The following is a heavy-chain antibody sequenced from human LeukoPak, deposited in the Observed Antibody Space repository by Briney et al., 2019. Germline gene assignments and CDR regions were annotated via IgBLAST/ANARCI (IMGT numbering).Heavy chain of an antibody. CDR3: ARVYCSGGSCYPYDAFDI. V-gene: IGHV5-51*04. D-gene: IGHD2-15*01. CDR2: IYPGDSDP. Sequence: GESLKISCKGSGYSFTSYWIGWVRQMPGKGLEWMWIIYPGDSDPRYSPSFQGQVTISADKPSSTAYLQWSSLKASDTAMYYCARVYCSGGSCYPYDAFDIWGQRTMVTVSS. CDR1: GYSFTSYW. J-gene: IGHJ3*02.